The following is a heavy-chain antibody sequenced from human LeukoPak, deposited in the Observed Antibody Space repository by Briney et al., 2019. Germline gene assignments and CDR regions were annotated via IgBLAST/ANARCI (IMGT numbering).Heavy chain of an antibody. CDR1: GGSISSYY. Sequence: PSETPSLTCTVSGGSISSYYWSWIRQPPGKGLEWIGYIYYSGSTNYNPSLKSRVTISVDTSKSQFSLKLSSVTAADTAVYYCATSLPGTYYYYYGMDVWGQGTTVTVSS. J-gene: IGHJ6*02. V-gene: IGHV4-59*01. D-gene: IGHD7-27*01. CDR2: IYYSGST. CDR3: ATSLPGTYYYYYGMDV.